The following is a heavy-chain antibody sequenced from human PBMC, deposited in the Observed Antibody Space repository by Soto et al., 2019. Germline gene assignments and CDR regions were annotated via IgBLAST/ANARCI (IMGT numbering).Heavy chain of an antibody. D-gene: IGHD3-22*01. CDR1: GFTFNNYW. J-gene: IGHJ3*02. CDR2: IKQDGRAA. V-gene: IGHV3-7*04. Sequence: PVGSLRLSCAASGFTFNNYWMSWVRQAPGKGLEWVANIKQDGRAAWYVDSVEGRFTISRDNARKSLYLQMNSLRLEDTAMYYCARGDYHDTTGPFSDAFDIWGRGTVVTVSS. CDR3: ARGDYHDTTGPFSDAFDI.